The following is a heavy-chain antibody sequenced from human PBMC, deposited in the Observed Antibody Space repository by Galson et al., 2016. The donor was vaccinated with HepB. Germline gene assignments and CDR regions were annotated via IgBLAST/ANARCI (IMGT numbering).Heavy chain of an antibody. CDR2: KAYDGTYE. D-gene: IGHD4-17*01. Sequence: SLRLSCAASGFRFNNYGMHWVRQAPGKGLEWVALKAYDGTYEYYADSVKGRFTISRDNSKSMLYLHMNSLRPEDTAVYYCARGARPLTAVMHRRGHLDCWGQGALVTVSS. J-gene: IGHJ4*02. V-gene: IGHV3-30*03. CDR1: GFRFNNYG. CDR3: ARGARPLTAVMHRRGHLDC.